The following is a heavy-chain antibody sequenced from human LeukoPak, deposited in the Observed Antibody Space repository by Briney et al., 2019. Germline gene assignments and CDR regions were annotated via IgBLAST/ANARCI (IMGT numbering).Heavy chain of an antibody. CDR1: GYTFTSYD. Sequence: ASVKVSCKASGYTFTSYDINWVRQATGQGLEWMGWMNPNSGNTGYAQKFQGRVTITRNTSISTAYMELSSLRSEDTAVYYCARTLSGSLGYCSSTSCYYYYYYMDVWGKGTTVTVSS. CDR2: MNPNSGNT. V-gene: IGHV1-8*03. CDR3: ARTLSGSLGYCSSTSCYYYYYYMDV. J-gene: IGHJ6*03. D-gene: IGHD2-2*01.